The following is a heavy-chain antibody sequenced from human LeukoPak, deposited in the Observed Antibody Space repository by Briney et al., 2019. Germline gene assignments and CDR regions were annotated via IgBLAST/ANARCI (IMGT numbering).Heavy chain of an antibody. CDR3: ARPIAARDLSCDP. CDR2: INPNSGGT. V-gene: IGHV1-2*02. D-gene: IGHD6-6*01. J-gene: IGHJ5*02. CDR1: GYTFTGYY. Sequence: GASVTVSCKASGYTFTGYYMHWVRQAPGQGLEWMGWINPNSGGTNYAQKFQGRVTMTRDTSISTAYMELSRLRSDDTAVYYCARPIAARDLSCDPWGQGTPVTVSS.